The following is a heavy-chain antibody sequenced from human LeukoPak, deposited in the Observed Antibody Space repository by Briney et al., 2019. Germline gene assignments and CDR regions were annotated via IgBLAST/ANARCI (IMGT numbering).Heavy chain of an antibody. CDR3: ARHVRGHYGSGSRNWFDP. J-gene: IGHJ5*02. Sequence: SETLSLTCTVSGGSISSSSYYWGWIRQPPGKGLEWIGSIYYSGSTYYNPSLKSRVTISVDTSKNQFSLKLSSVTAADTAVYYCARHVRGHYGSGSRNWFDPWGQGTLVTVSS. V-gene: IGHV4-39*01. CDR2: IYYSGST. CDR1: GGSISSSSYY. D-gene: IGHD3-10*01.